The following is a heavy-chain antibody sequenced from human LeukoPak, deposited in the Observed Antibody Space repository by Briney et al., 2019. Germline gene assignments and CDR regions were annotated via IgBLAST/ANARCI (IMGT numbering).Heavy chain of an antibody. CDR1: GFTFSSYW. Sequence: PGGSLRLSCAASGFTFSSYWMSWIRQPPGKGLEWIGYVYYSGNTNYNPSLKSRVTISVDTIKNQSSLNLRSVTAADTAVYYCARVGSGHFDYWGQGTLVTVSS. V-gene: IGHV4-59*01. CDR2: VYYSGNT. J-gene: IGHJ4*02. CDR3: ARVGSGHFDY. D-gene: IGHD2-15*01.